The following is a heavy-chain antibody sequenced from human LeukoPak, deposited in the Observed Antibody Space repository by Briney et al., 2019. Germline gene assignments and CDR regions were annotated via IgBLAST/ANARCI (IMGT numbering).Heavy chain of an antibody. CDR3: AKDPVEMATTYNWFDP. J-gene: IGHJ5*02. CDR1: GFTFSSYG. D-gene: IGHD5-24*01. CDR2: IWYDGSNK. V-gene: IGHV3-33*06. Sequence: GGSLRLSCAASGFTFSSYGMHWVRQAPGKGLEWVAVIWYDGSNKCYADSVKGRFTISRDNSKNTLYLQMNSLRAEDTAVYYCAKDPVEMATTYNWFDPWGQGTLVTVSS.